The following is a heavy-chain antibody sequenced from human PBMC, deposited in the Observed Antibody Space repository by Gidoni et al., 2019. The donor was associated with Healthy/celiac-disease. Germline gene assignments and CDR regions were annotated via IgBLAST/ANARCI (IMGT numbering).Heavy chain of an antibody. D-gene: IGHD3-3*01. CDR2: IYYSGST. V-gene: IGHV4-59*08. CDR1: GGSISSYY. J-gene: IGHJ3*02. CDR3: ARHLPRSGYDFWSGYYGVGDDAFDI. Sequence: QVQLQESGPGLVKPSETLSLTCTVSGGSISSYYWSWIRQPPGKGLEWIGYIYYSGSTTYNPSLKSRVTISVDTSKNQFSLKLSSVTAADTAVYYCARHLPRSGYDFWSGYYGVGDDAFDIWGQGTMVTVSS.